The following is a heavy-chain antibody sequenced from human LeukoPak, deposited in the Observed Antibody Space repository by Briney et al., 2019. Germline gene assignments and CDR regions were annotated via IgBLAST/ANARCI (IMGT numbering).Heavy chain of an antibody. CDR1: GFTFSSYW. Sequence: PGGSLRLSCAASGFTFSSYWMHWVRQAPGKGLEWVSSVSSSGNGGSTYYADSVKRRLTISRDNSKNTLYLQMNSLRAEDTAVYYCARVTILRGALPYYFVYWRQGTLLTVPS. CDR3: ARVTILRGALPYYFVY. D-gene: IGHD3-10*01. V-gene: IGHV3-23*01. CDR2: VSSSGNGGST. J-gene: IGHJ4*02.